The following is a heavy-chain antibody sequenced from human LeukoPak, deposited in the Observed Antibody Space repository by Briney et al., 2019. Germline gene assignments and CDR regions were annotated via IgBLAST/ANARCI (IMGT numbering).Heavy chain of an antibody. CDR2: ISSSSSII. D-gene: IGHD3-22*01. CDR3: AKGSYYDSSGSFYFDY. J-gene: IGHJ4*02. Sequence: GGSLRLSCAGSDFPFKNFILNWVRQAPGRGLEWVASISSSSSIIYYGESVKGRFTISRDNSKNTLYVQVNSLGTEDTAAYYCAKGSYYDSSGSFYFDYWGQGTLVTVSS. V-gene: IGHV3-21*04. CDR1: DFPFKNFI.